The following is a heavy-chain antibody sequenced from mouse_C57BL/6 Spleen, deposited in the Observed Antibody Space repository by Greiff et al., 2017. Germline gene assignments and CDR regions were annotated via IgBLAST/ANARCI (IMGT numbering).Heavy chain of an antibody. CDR2: IYPGSGNT. CDR1: GYTFTDYY. Sequence: QVQLKESGAELVRPGASVKLSCKASGYTFTDYYINWVKQRPGQGLEWIARIYPGSGNTYYNEKFKGKATLTAEKSSSTAYMQLSSLTSEDSAVYFCARSIYSNYAMDYWGQGTSVTVSS. CDR3: ARSIYSNYAMDY. V-gene: IGHV1-76*01. D-gene: IGHD2-5*01. J-gene: IGHJ4*01.